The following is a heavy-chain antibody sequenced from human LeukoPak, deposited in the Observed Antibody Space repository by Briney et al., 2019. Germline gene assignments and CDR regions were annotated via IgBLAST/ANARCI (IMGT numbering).Heavy chain of an antibody. CDR1: GFTFSSYS. Sequence: GSLRLSCSASGFTFSSYSMTWVRQAPGKGLEWVSGISYGGDFKYYADSMKGRFTISRDDSKSTLYLQMNSLRAEDTAVYYCAKDSSNWYYMDVWGRKTAVTVS. V-gene: IGHV3-23*01. J-gene: IGHJ6*03. D-gene: IGHD6-13*01. CDR3: AKDSSNWYYMDV. CDR2: ISYGGDFK.